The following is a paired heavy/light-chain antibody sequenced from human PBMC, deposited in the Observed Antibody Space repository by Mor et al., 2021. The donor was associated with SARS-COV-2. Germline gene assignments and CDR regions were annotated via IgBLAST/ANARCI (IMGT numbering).Light chain of an antibody. J-gene: IGLJ2*01. CDR1: SSDVGGYNY. V-gene: IGLV2-14*01. CDR2: EVS. Sequence: QSALTQPASVSGSPGQSIAISCTGTSSDVGGYNYVSWYQHHPGKAPKLIIYEVSNRPSGISNRFSGSKSGNTASLTISGLQAEDEADYYCNSYTSSSTLVFGGGTKLTVL. CDR3: NSYTSSSTLV.
Heavy chain of an antibody. V-gene: IGHV4-38-2*02. Sequence: QVQLQESGPGLVKPSETLSLTCAVSGYSISSGHYWGWIRRPPGKGLEWIGNIFHSGNTYYNPSLKSRVTISVDTSKNQFSLNLRSVTAADTAVYYCARDGNYDFWSGYWNAGDGMDVWGQGTTVTVPS. J-gene: IGHJ6*02. CDR2: IFHSGNT. D-gene: IGHD3-3*01. CDR3: ARDGNYDFWSGYWNAGDGMDV. CDR1: GYSISSGHY.